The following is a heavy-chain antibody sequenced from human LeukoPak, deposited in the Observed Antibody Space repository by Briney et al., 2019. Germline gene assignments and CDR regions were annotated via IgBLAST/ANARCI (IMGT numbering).Heavy chain of an antibody. D-gene: IGHD3-22*01. CDR2: IYYSGST. CDR3: ARHHYYDSSGYYDGFLDY. V-gene: IGHV4-59*08. Sequence: SETLSLTCTVSGGSISSYYWSWIRQPPGKGLEWIGYIYYSGSTNYNPSLKSRVTISVDTSKNQFSLKLSSVIAADTAVYYCARHHYYDSSGYYDGFLDYWGQGTLVTVSS. J-gene: IGHJ4*02. CDR1: GGSISSYY.